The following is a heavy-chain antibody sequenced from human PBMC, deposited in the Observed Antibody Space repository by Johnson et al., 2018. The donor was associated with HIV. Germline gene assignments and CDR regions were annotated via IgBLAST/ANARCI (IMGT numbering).Heavy chain of an antibody. J-gene: IGHJ3*02. D-gene: IGHD2-8*02. CDR1: GFTFSTYG. V-gene: IGHV3-30*02. CDR3: ARDICTGGVCYDAFDI. Sequence: QVLLVESGGGVVQPGGSLRLSCAASGFTFSTYGMHWVRQAPGKGLEWVAFIRYDGTNKYYAGSVKGRFTISRDNSKNMLYLQMNSLRAEDTAVYYCARDICTGGVCYDAFDIWGQGTMVTVSS. CDR2: IRYDGTNK.